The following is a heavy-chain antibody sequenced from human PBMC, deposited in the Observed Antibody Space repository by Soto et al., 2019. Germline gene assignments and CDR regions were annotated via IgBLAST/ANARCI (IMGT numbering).Heavy chain of an antibody. Sequence: GGSLRLSCAASGFTFSSYWMSWVRQAPGKGLEWVANIKQDGSEKYYVDSVKGRFTISRDNAKNSLYLQMNSLRAEDTAVYYCARDSGSYLPEYFDYWGQGTQVTVSS. CDR2: IKQDGSEK. CDR1: GFTFSSYW. D-gene: IGHD1-26*01. V-gene: IGHV3-7*01. J-gene: IGHJ4*02. CDR3: ARDSGSYLPEYFDY.